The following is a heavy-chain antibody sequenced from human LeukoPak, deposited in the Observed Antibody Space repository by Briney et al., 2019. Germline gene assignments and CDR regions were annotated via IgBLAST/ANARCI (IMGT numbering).Heavy chain of an antibody. Sequence: SSETLSLTCTVSGGSISSYYWSWIRQPPGKGLEWIGEINHSGSTNYNPSLKSRVTISVDTSKNQFSLKLSSVTAADTAVYYCARGDCSGGSCSSDYWGQGTLVTVSS. CDR1: GGSISSYY. V-gene: IGHV4-34*01. CDR3: ARGDCSGGSCSSDY. J-gene: IGHJ4*02. D-gene: IGHD2-15*01. CDR2: INHSGST.